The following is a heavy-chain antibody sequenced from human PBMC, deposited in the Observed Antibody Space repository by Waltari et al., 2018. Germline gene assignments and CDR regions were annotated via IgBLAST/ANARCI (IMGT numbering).Heavy chain of an antibody. Sequence: QVQLQQWGAGLLKPSETLSLTCAVYGGSFSGYYWSWISQPPGKGLEWIGEINHSGSTNYNPYRKIRVTRSVDTSKNQFALKLSSGTAADTAVYYCARGNEYYDFWRGYSTYMDVWGKGTTVTVSS. V-gene: IGHV4-34*01. CDR2: INHSGST. CDR3: ARGNEYYDFWRGYSTYMDV. D-gene: IGHD3-3*01. CDR1: GGSFSGYY. J-gene: IGHJ6*03.